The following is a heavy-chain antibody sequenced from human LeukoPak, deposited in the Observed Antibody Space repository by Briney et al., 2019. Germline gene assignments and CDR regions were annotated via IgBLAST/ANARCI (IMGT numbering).Heavy chain of an antibody. CDR2: IIPIFGTA. D-gene: IGHD2-21*01. V-gene: IGHV1-69*05. Sequence: SVKVSCKASGGTFSSYAISWVRQAPGQGLEWMGGIIPIFGTANYAQKFQGRVTITRNTSIGTAYMELSSLRSEDTAVYYCARGSQTPLLWYFDYWGQGTLVTVSS. CDR3: ARGSQTPLLWYFDY. CDR1: GGTFSSYA. J-gene: IGHJ4*02.